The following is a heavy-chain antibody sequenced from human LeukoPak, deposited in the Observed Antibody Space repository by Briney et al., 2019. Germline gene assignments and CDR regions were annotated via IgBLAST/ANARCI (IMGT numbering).Heavy chain of an antibody. CDR2: MNPNSGNT. D-gene: IGHD6-19*01. V-gene: IGHV1-8*01. CDR3: AREEWKAVAGRGDY. Sequence: ASVKVSCKASGYTFTSYDINWVRQATGQGLEWMGWMNPNSGNTGYAQKFQGRVTMTRNTSISTAYMELGSLRSEDTAVYYCAREEWKAVAGRGDYWGQGTLVTVSS. J-gene: IGHJ4*02. CDR1: GYTFTSYD.